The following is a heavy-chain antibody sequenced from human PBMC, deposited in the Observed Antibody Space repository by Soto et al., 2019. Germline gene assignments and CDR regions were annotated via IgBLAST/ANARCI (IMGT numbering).Heavy chain of an antibody. CDR3: ARARGYSGYDFKGPIDY. J-gene: IGHJ4*02. Sequence: SETLSLTCTVSGGSISSGGYYWSWIRQHPGKGLEWIGYIYYSGSTYYNPSLKSRVTISVDTSKNQFSLKLSSVTAADTAVYYCARARGYSGYDFKGPIDYWGQGTLVTVSS. CDR2: IYYSGST. V-gene: IGHV4-31*03. CDR1: GGSISSGGYY. D-gene: IGHD5-12*01.